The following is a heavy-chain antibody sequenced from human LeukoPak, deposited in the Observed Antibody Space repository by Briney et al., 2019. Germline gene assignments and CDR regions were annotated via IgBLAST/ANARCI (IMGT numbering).Heavy chain of an antibody. V-gene: IGHV1-18*01. J-gene: IGHJ6*02. D-gene: IGHD2-15*01. Sequence: ASVKVSCKASGYTFTSYGISWVRQAPGQGLEWMGWISAYNGNTNYAQKLQGRVTMTTDTSTSTAYMELRSLRSDDTAVYYCARDFGDCSGGSCPNYYYYYGMDVWGQGTTVTVSS. CDR2: ISAYNGNT. CDR3: ARDFGDCSGGSCPNYYYYYGMDV. CDR1: GYTFTSYG.